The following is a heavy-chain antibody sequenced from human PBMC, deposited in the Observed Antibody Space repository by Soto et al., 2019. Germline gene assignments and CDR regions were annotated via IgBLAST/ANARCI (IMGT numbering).Heavy chain of an antibody. CDR2: IYWSGDE. CDR3: ARELAARSVFAFDI. V-gene: IGHV2-5*01. D-gene: IGHD6-6*01. CDR1: GFSLSTSGVG. J-gene: IGHJ3*02. Sequence: QGTLKESGPTLVKPTQTLTLTCSFSGFSLSTSGVGVGWIRQPPGKALEWLAHIYWSGDEHYRPSLKSRLSITKDTSKNQVVLTMTNMDPVDTATYYCARELAARSVFAFDIWGQGTMVTVSS.